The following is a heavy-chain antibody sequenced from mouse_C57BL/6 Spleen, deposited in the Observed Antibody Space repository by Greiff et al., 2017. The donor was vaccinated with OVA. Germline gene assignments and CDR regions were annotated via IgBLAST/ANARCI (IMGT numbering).Heavy chain of an antibody. Sequence: EVMLVESGGGLVQPGGSLKLSCAASGFTFSDYYMYWVRQTPEKRLEWVAYISNGGGSTYYPDTVKGRFTISSDNAKNTLYLQMSRLKSEDTAMYYCARRDYYDYDEGLYAMDYWGQGTSVTVSS. CDR1: GFTFSDYY. J-gene: IGHJ4*01. CDR3: ARRDYYDYDEGLYAMDY. V-gene: IGHV5-12*01. CDR2: ISNGGGST. D-gene: IGHD2-4*01.